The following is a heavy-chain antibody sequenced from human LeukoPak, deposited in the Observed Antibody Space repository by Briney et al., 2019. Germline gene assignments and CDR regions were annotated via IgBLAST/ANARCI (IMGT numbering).Heavy chain of an antibody. J-gene: IGHJ5*02. V-gene: IGHV4-30-4*01. CDR1: GGSISSGDYY. D-gene: IGHD4-17*01. Sequence: SQTLSLTCTVSGGSISSGDYYWSWIRQPPGKGLEWIGYIYYSGSTYYNPSLKSRVTISVDTSKNQFPLKLSSVTAADTAVYYCASVTTTDGFDPWGQGTLVTVSS. CDR3: ASVTTTDGFDP. CDR2: IYYSGST.